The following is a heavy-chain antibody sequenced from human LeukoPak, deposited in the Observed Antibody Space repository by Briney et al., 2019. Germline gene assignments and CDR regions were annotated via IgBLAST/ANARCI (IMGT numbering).Heavy chain of an antibody. J-gene: IGHJ4*02. V-gene: IGHV4-31*03. CDR1: GGSISSGGYY. CDR3: GRVRPGDQHFYY. D-gene: IGHD7-27*01. Sequence: PSQTLSLTCTVSGGSISSGGYYWSWIRQHPGKGLEWIGYIYYSGSTYYNPSLKSRVTISVDTSKNQFSLKLSSATAADTAVYYCGRVRPGDQHFYYWGQGTLLGVCS. CDR2: IYYSGST.